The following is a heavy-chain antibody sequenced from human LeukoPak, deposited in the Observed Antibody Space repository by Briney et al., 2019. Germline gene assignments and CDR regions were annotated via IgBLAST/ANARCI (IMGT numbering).Heavy chain of an antibody. CDR1: GFTFRSYW. CDR3: AEYLSRAFDS. Sequence: QPGGSLRLSCAASGFTFRSYWMSWVRQAPGKGLEWLGHINQEASRTDHADSVKGRFTISRDNSRNLLYLHMSSLRAEDTAVYYCAEYLSRAFDSWGQGILVSVSS. J-gene: IGHJ4*02. D-gene: IGHD2/OR15-2a*01. V-gene: IGHV3-7*01. CDR2: INQEASRT.